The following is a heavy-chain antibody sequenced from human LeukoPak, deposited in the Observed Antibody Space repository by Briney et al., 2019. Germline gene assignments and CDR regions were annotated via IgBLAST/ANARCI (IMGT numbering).Heavy chain of an antibody. V-gene: IGHV4-59*01. J-gene: IGHJ5*02. CDR2: IYYSGGT. Sequence: SSETLSLTCTVSGGSISSYYWSWIRQPPGKGLEWIGYIYYSGGTNYNPSLKSRVTISVDTSKNQFSLKLSSVTAADTAVYYCARSFYGDYRRDGWFDPWGQGTLVTVSS. CDR1: GGSISSYY. CDR3: ARSFYGDYRRDGWFDP. D-gene: IGHD4-17*01.